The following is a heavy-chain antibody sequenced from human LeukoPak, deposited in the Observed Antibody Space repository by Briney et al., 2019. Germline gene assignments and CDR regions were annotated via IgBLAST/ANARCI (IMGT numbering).Heavy chain of an antibody. CDR1: GGSFSGYY. CDR2: INHSGGT. V-gene: IGHV4-34*01. Sequence: SETLSLTCAVHGGSFSGYYWSWIRQPPGKGLEWIGEINHSGGTNYNPSLKSRVTISVDTSKNQFSLKLSSVTAADTAVYYCARGPRRYYYYYMDVWGKGTTVTVSS. J-gene: IGHJ6*03. CDR3: ARGPRRYYYYYMDV.